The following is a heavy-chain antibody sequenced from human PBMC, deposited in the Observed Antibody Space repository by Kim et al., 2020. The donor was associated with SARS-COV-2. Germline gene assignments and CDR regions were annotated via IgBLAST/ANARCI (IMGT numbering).Heavy chain of an antibody. J-gene: IGHJ4*02. CDR3: ARIGFGERLGFDY. CDR1: GGSISSSSYY. V-gene: IGHV4-39*07. Sequence: SETLSLTCTVSGGSISSSSYYWGWIRQPPGKGLEWIGSIYYSGSTYYNPSLKSRVTISVDTSKNQFSLKLSSVTAADTAVYYCARIGFGERLGFDYWGQGTLVTVSS. D-gene: IGHD3-10*01. CDR2: IYYSGST.